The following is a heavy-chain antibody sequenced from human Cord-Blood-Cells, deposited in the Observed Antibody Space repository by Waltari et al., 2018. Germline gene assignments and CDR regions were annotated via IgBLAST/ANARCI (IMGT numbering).Heavy chain of an antibody. J-gene: IGHJ4*02. Sequence: EVQLVESGGGLTQPGGSRGLSGAASGLPVRCNSMSWVRQAPGKGLEWVSVIYSGGSTYYADSVKGRFTISRDNSKNTLYLQMNSLRAEDTAVYYCARAVTSCYYFDYWGQGTLVTVSS. CDR2: IYSGGST. D-gene: IGHD2-2*01. CDR1: GLPVRCNS. CDR3: ARAVTSCYYFDY. V-gene: IGHV3-53*01.